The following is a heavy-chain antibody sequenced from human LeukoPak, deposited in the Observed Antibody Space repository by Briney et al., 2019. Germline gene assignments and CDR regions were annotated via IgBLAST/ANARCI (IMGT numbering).Heavy chain of an antibody. Sequence: ASVKVSCKASGYTFTNYHIHWVRQAPGQGLEWMGWINPNSGGTNYAQKFQGRVTMTRDTSISTAYMELSRLRSDDTAVYYCARAGITMVRGVPYYFDYWGQGTLVTVSS. CDR1: GYTFTNYH. V-gene: IGHV1-2*02. D-gene: IGHD3-10*01. CDR3: ARAGITMVRGVPYYFDY. CDR2: INPNSGGT. J-gene: IGHJ4*02.